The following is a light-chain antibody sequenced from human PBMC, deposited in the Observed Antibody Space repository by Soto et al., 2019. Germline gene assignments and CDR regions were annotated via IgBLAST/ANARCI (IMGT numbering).Light chain of an antibody. V-gene: IGLV1-44*01. CDR1: SPNIGSNS. CDR3: ATWDDSLNGVV. CDR2: SHN. J-gene: IGLJ3*02. Sequence: QTVVTQPPSASGTPGQRVTISCSGSSPNIGSNSVNWYQQLPGRAPKLLIYSHNQRPSGVPDRFSGSRSGTSASLAISGLQSEDEADYYCATWDDSLNGVVFGGGTKLTVL.